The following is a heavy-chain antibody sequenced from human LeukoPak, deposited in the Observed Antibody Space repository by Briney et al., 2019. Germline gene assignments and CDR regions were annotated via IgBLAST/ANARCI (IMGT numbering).Heavy chain of an antibody. CDR2: IHYTGIT. V-gene: IGHV4-39*01. J-gene: IGHJ6*02. CDR1: GGSISSSSDY. Sequence: SETLSLTCTVSGGSISSSSDYWGWVRQPPGRGLEWVGWIHYTGITYYNPTLESRLTISVDTSKNQFSLKLSSVTAADTAVFYCVRIAADHPKNYFHYGMDVWGQGTTVTVSS. CDR3: VRIAADHPKNYFHYGMDV. D-gene: IGHD6-25*01.